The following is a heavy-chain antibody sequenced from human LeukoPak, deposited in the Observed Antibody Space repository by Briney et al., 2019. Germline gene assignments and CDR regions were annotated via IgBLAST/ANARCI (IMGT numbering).Heavy chain of an antibody. Sequence: GASVKVSCKASGGTFSSYAISWVRQAPGQGLEWMGRIIPILGIANYAQKFQGRVTITADKSTSTAYMELSSLRSEDTAVYYCAREAVDSGYGGYDLRGRFDPWGQGTLVTVSS. CDR3: AREAVDSGYGGYDLRGRFDP. CDR2: IIPILGIA. V-gene: IGHV1-69*04. D-gene: IGHD5-12*01. J-gene: IGHJ5*02. CDR1: GGTFSSYA.